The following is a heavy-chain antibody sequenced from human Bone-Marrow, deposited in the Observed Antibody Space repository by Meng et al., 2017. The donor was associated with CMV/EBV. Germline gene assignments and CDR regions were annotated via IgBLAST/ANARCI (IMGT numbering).Heavy chain of an antibody. D-gene: IGHD1-14*01. Sequence: GSLRLSCTVSGGSISSYYWSWIRQPPGKGLEWIGYIYYSGSTNYNPSLKSRVTISVDTSKNQFSLKLSSVTAADTAVYYCARRTTLFDYWGQGTLVTVSS. CDR3: ARRTTLFDY. CDR2: IYYSGST. CDR1: GGSISSYY. V-gene: IGHV4-59*01. J-gene: IGHJ4*02.